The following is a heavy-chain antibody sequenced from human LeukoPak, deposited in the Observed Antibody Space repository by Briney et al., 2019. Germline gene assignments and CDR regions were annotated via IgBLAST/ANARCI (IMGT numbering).Heavy chain of an antibody. J-gene: IGHJ4*02. CDR3: ASRIVGTPDYFDY. CDR1: GFTFRTYC. CDR2: IFQYGNDK. Sequence: GGSLRLSCAASGFTFRTYCMSWVRQAPGKGLEWVANIFQYGNDKYYVDSVKGRFTISRDNAKNSLYLQLNSLRVEDTAVYYCASRIVGTPDYFDYWGQGTLVTVSS. D-gene: IGHD1-26*01. V-gene: IGHV3-7*01.